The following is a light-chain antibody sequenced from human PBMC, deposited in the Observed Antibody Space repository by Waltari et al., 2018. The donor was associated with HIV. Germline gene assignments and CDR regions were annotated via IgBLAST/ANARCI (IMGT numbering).Light chain of an antibody. V-gene: IGLV1-47*01. CDR2: RND. Sequence: QSVLTQPPSASGTPGQRVSISCSGSSSNIGSNYVYWYLQLPGTAPKLLMYRNDEWPSGVPDRFSGSKSGTSASLAISVLRSEDEADYYCAAWDDSLSAWVFGGGTKLTVL. CDR1: SSNIGSNY. J-gene: IGLJ3*02. CDR3: AAWDDSLSAWV.